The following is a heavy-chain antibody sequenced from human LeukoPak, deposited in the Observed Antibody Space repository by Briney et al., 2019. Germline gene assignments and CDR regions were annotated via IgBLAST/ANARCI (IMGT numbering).Heavy chain of an antibody. V-gene: IGHV4-31*11. CDR3: AREVWDEGYYYYYKDV. Sequence: PSQTLSLTCAVSGGSISSGGYYWSWIRQHPGKGLEWIGYIYYSGSTYYNPSLKSRVTISVDTSKNQFSLKLSSVTAADTAVYYCAREVWDEGYYYYYKDVWGKGTTVTVSS. D-gene: IGHD1-26*01. CDR1: GGSISSGGYY. CDR2: IYYSGST. J-gene: IGHJ6*03.